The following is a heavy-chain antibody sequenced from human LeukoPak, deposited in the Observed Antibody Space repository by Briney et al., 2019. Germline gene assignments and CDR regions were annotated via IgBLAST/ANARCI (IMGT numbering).Heavy chain of an antibody. D-gene: IGHD2-2*01. Sequence: SETLSLTCTVSGGSISSYYWSWIRQPAGKGLEWIGSIYYSGSTYYNPSLKSRVTILVDTSKNQFSLKLSSVTAADTAVYYCAREKGYCSNTTCYSAGADYWGQGTLVTVSS. V-gene: IGHV4-59*04. CDR3: AREKGYCSNTTCYSAGADY. CDR1: GGSISSYY. CDR2: IYYSGST. J-gene: IGHJ4*02.